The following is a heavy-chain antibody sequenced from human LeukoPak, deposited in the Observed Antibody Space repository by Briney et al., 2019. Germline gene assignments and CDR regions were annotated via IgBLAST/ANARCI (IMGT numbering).Heavy chain of an antibody. D-gene: IGHD3-22*01. J-gene: IGHJ4*02. CDR3: ARGPYYDSSGYYIY. CDR1: GGTFSSYA. V-gene: IGHV1-69*13. Sequence: GASVKVSCKASGGTFSSYAISWVRQAPGQGLEWMGGIIPIFDTANYAQKFQGRVTITADESTSTAYMELSSLRSEDTAVYYCARGPYYDSSGYYIYWGQGTLVTVSS. CDR2: IIPIFDTA.